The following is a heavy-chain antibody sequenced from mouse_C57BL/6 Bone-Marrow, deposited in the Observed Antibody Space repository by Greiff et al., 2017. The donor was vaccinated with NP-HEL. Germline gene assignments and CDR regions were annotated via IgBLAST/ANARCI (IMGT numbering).Heavy chain of an antibody. CDR2: IDPSDSET. Sequence: QVQLQQPGAELVRPGSSVKLSCKASGYTFTSYWMHWVKQRPIQGLEWIGNIDPSDSETHYNQKFKDKARLTVDKSSSTAYMQFSSLTSEDSAVYYCARGRVYYDYDYYAMDYWGQGTSVTVSS. J-gene: IGHJ4*01. V-gene: IGHV1-52*01. D-gene: IGHD2-4*01. CDR1: GYTFTSYW. CDR3: ARGRVYYDYDYYAMDY.